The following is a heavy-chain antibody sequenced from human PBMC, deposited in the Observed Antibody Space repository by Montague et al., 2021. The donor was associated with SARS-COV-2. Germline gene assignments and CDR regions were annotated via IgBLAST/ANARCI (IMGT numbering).Heavy chain of an antibody. D-gene: IGHD6-19*01. Sequence: SETLSLTCTVSGGSTASHYWNWIRQSPGKRPECIGYVYYNGDTKYDPSLQSRVTISMDTSENQLSLRLNSVTAADTAVYFCARGWAFDPWGQGRLVTVSS. CDR2: VYYNGDT. CDR1: GGSTASHY. CDR3: ARGWAFDP. V-gene: IGHV4-59*08. J-gene: IGHJ3*01.